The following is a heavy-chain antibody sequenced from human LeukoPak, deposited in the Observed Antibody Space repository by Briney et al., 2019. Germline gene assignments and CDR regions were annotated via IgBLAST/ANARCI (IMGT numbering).Heavy chain of an antibody. J-gene: IGHJ5*02. CDR3: ARAGVDWNYGSYHWFDP. D-gene: IGHD1-7*01. CDR2: IYTSGST. Sequence: SQTLSLTCTVSGGSISSYYWSWIRQPAGKGMEWIGRIYTSGSTNYNPSLKSRVTMSVDTSKNQFSLKLSSVTAADTAVYYCARAGVDWNYGSYHWFDPWGQGTLVTVSS. CDR1: GGSISSYY. V-gene: IGHV4-4*07.